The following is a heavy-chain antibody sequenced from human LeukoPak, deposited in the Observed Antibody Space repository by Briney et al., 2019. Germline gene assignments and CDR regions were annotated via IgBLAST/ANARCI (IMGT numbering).Heavy chain of an antibody. D-gene: IGHD3-22*01. CDR2: INHSGST. J-gene: IGHJ4*02. V-gene: IGHV4-34*01. CDR1: GGSFSGYY. CDR3: ARVTGQQHYDSSGSADY. Sequence: SETLSLTCAVYGGSFSGYYWSWIRQPPGKGLEWIGEINHSGSTNYNPSLKSRVTISVDTSKNQFSLKPSSVTAADTAVYYCARVTGQQHYDSSGSADYWGQGTLVTVSS.